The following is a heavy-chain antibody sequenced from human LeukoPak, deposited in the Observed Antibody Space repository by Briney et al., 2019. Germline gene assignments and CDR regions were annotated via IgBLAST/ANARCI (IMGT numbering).Heavy chain of an antibody. CDR2: ISWDGGST. V-gene: IGHV3-43*01. D-gene: IGHD6-13*01. Sequence: PGGSLRLSCAASGFTFDDYTMHWVRQAPGKGLEWVSLISWDGGSTYYADSVKGRFAISRDNSKNSLYLQMNSLRTEDTALYYCAKGSDSSSWSYYYYYYYMDVWGKGTTVTVSS. CDR1: GFTFDDYT. J-gene: IGHJ6*03. CDR3: AKGSDSSSWSYYYYYYYMDV.